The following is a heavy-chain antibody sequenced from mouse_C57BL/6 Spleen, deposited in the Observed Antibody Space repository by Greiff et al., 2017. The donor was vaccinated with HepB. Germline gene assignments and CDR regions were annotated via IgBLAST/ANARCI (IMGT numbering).Heavy chain of an antibody. J-gene: IGHJ3*01. CDR2: IDPSDSYT. CDR1: GYTFTSYW. V-gene: IGHV1-59*01. CDR3: AEGRSFAY. Sequence: QVQLKQPGAELVRPGTSVKLSCKASGYTFTSYWMHWVKQRPGQGLEWIGVIDPSDSYTNYNQKFKGKATLTVDTSSSTAYMQLSSLTSEDSAVYYWAEGRSFAYWGQGTLVTVSA.